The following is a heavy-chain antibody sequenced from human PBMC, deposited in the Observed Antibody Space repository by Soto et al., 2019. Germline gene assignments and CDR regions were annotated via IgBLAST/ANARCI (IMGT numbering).Heavy chain of an antibody. Sequence: ASVKVSCKASGYTFTSYGISWVRQAPGQGLEWMGWISAYNGNTNYAQKLQGRVTMTTDTSTSTAYMELRSLRSDDTAVYYCARTQRGIVVVPAAMSPDYWGQGTLVTVSS. V-gene: IGHV1-18*01. CDR1: GYTFTSYG. CDR3: ARTQRGIVVVPAAMSPDY. CDR2: ISAYNGNT. D-gene: IGHD2-2*01. J-gene: IGHJ4*02.